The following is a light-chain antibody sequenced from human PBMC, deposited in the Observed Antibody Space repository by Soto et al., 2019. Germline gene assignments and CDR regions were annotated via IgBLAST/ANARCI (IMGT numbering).Light chain of an antibody. V-gene: IGKV3-11*01. Sequence: IVLTQSPATLSLSPGERATLSCRASENVAIYLAWYQQKSGQAPRLLIYDGFNRATGIPARFSGSGSGADCTLTISSLEPEDFAVYYCQQRFSWPPTFGQGTRLEI. CDR1: ENVAIY. CDR3: QQRFSWPPT. J-gene: IGKJ5*01. CDR2: DGF.